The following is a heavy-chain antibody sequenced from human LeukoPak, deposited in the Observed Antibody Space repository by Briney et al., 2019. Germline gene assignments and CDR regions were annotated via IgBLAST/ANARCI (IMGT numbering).Heavy chain of an antibody. J-gene: IGHJ3*02. D-gene: IGHD2-21*02. CDR1: GYSISSGYY. CDR2: IYHSGST. CDR3: ARQGPCGGDCSEGDAFDI. V-gene: IGHV4-38-2*01. Sequence: SETLSLTCAVSGYSISSGYYWGWIRQPPGKGLEGSGSIYHSGSTYYNPSLKSRVTISVDTSKTQFSLKLSSVTAADTAVYYCARQGPCGGDCSEGDAFDIWGQGTMVTVSS.